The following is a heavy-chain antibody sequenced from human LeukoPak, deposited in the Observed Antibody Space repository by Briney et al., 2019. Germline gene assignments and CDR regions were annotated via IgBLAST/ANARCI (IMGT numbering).Heavy chain of an antibody. V-gene: IGHV3-23*01. CDR2: IFGSGGSP. CDR1: GFTFGSHA. Sequence: PGGSLRLSCEASGFTFGSHAMYWVRQAPGKGLEWVAGIFGSGGSPHYADSVKGRFTISRDNSRNTVYLQMNSLRAEDTAVYYCGKTTVGYSSGQKPAWPVDYWGQGTLVTVSS. D-gene: IGHD5-18*01. J-gene: IGHJ4*02. CDR3: GKTTVGYSSGQKPAWPVDY.